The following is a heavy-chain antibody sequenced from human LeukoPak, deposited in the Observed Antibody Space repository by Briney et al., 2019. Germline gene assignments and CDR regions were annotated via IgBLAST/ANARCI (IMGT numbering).Heavy chain of an antibody. V-gene: IGHV3-30-3*01. CDR1: GFTFSSYA. Sequence: GGSLRLSCAASGFTFSSYAMHWVRQAPGKGLEWVAVISYDGSNKYYADSVKGRFTISRDNSKNTLYLQMNSLKAEDTAVCYCARGFEYSSPYYYYYGMDVWGQETTVTVSS. D-gene: IGHD6-6*01. CDR3: ARGFEYSSPYYYYYGMDV. J-gene: IGHJ6*02. CDR2: ISYDGSNK.